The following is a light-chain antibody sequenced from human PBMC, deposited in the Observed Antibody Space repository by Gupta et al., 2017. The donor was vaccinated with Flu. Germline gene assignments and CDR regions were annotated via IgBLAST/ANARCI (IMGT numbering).Light chain of an antibody. J-gene: IGKJ1*01. Sequence: GTLSLSQGGRATLSCRASQSVSSNFLAWYQQKVGQAPRLLLYGATSRAAGIPGRFSGSGAGTDFTLTITRLEPEDSAVYYCHQDGTSPRTFGQGTKV. CDR2: GAT. CDR3: HQDGTSPRT. V-gene: IGKV3-20*01. CDR1: QSVSSNF.